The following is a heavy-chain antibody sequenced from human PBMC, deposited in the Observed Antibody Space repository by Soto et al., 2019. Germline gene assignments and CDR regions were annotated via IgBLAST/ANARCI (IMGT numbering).Heavy chain of an antibody. V-gene: IGHV3-33*01. CDR1: GFTFSNYG. D-gene: IGHD2-21*02. CDR2: IWYDGSNK. J-gene: IGHJ4*02. CDR3: ARAVNCGGDCGFDY. Sequence: QVQLVESGGGVVQPGRSLRLSCAASGFTFSNYGMHWVRQAPGKGLGWVAVIWYDGSNKYYADSVKGRFTISRDNSKNTLYLQMNSLRAEDTAVYYCARAVNCGGDCGFDYWGQGTLVTVSS.